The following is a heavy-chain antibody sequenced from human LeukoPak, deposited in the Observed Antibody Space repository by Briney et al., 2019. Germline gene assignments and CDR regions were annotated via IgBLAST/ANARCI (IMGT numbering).Heavy chain of an antibody. D-gene: IGHD1-26*01. Sequence: GGSLRLSCAASGFTFSNNWMSWVRQAPGKGLEWVATIKGVGSEKYYVDSVKGRFTISRDNTKNSLYLQMNSLRDDDTATYYCARGDFSGSYCDWGQGTLVTVSS. J-gene: IGHJ4*02. V-gene: IGHV3-7*01. CDR1: GFTFSNNW. CDR3: ARGDFSGSYCD. CDR2: IKGVGSEK.